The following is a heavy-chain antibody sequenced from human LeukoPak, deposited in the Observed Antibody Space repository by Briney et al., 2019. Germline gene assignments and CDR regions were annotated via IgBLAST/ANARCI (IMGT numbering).Heavy chain of an antibody. CDR3: ARGPPNWGYAD. J-gene: IGHJ4*02. CDR2: INPNSGDT. V-gene: IGHV1-8*01. D-gene: IGHD7-27*01. CDR1: GYTFTSYV. Sequence: ALVKVSCKASGYTFTSYVFNWVRPATGQRPEWMVWINPNSGDTGNAQTLQNSATMTRNSSISTAYMELSSRISDDAAVYDCARGPPNWGYADSGPGTLVTVPS.